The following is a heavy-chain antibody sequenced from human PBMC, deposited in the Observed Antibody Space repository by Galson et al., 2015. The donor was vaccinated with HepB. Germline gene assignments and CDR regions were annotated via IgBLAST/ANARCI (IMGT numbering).Heavy chain of an antibody. CDR2: IIPISDTP. D-gene: IGHD2-15*01. J-gene: IGHJ6*02. CDR1: GGTLSRSA. V-gene: IGHV1-69*13. Sequence: SVKVSCKASGGTLSRSALSWVRQAPGQGLEWMGGIIPISDTPNYAQRFQGRVTITADESTSIAYMELSSLRSEDTAVYYCATRHRSGGNCYSYFYYGMDVWGQGTTVIVSS. CDR3: ATRHRSGGNCYSYFYYGMDV.